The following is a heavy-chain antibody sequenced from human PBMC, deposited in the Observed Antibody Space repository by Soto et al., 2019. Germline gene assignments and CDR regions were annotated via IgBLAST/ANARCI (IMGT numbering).Heavy chain of an antibody. D-gene: IGHD3-10*01. CDR1: GGSFSGYY. V-gene: IGHV4-34*01. CDR3: ARGRPYYYGSGSYRGGGYYYYYMDV. CDR2: INHSGST. Sequence: SETLSLTCAVYGGSFSGYYWSWIRQPPGKGLEWIGEINHSGSTNYNPSLKSRVTISVDTSKNQFSLKLSSVTAADTAVYYCARGRPYYYGSGSYRGGGYYYYYMDVWGKGTTVTVSS. J-gene: IGHJ6*03.